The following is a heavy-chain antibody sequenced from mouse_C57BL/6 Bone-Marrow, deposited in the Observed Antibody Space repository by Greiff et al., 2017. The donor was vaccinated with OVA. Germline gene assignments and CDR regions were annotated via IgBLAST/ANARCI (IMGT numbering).Heavy chain of an antibody. CDR2: INPSSGYN. Sequence: QVQLKESGAELAKPGASVKLSCKASGYTFTSYWMHWVKQRPGQGLEWIGYINPSSGYNKYNQKFKDKATLTADKSSGTAYMQLSSLTYEDSAVYYCARLRNGWFAYWGQGTLVTVSA. V-gene: IGHV1-7*01. CDR1: GYTFTSYW. J-gene: IGHJ3*01. CDR3: ARLRNGWFAY.